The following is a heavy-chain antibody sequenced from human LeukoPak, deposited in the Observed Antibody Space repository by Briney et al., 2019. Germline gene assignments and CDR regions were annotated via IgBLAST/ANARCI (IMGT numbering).Heavy chain of an antibody. J-gene: IGHJ3*02. V-gene: IGHV1-2*06. CDR3: ARRAVDSTLGRRAFDI. D-gene: IGHD2-21*01. Sequence: ASVKVSCXASGYTFTGYYMHWVRQAHGQGLEWMGRINPNSGGTNYAQKFQGRVTMTRDTSISTAYMELSRLRSDDTAVYYCARRAVDSTLGRRAFDIWGQGTMVTGSS. CDR1: GYTFTGYY. CDR2: INPNSGGT.